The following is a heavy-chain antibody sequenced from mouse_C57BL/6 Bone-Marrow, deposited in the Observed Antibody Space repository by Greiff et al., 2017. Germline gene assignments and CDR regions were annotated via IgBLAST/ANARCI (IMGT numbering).Heavy chain of an antibody. Sequence: QVQLQQSGAELVRPGTSVKVSCKASGYAFTNYLIKWVKQRPGQGLEWIGVINPGRGGTNYNEKFKGKATLTADKSSSTAYMQLSSLTSVDSAVYFCARYYDRDYGGQGTTLTVSA. CDR3: ARYYDRDY. CDR2: INPGRGGT. V-gene: IGHV1-54*01. J-gene: IGHJ2*01. D-gene: IGHD2-4*01. CDR1: GYAFTNYL.